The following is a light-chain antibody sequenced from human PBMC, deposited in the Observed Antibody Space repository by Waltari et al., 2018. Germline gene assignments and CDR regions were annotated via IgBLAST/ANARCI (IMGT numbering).Light chain of an antibody. CDR2: DVD. V-gene: IGLV2-14*01. Sequence: QSALTQPASVSGSPGQSITISCTGTSSAVGGYKSVAWYQQYPGTGPKVMIYDVDNRPLGISYRFSGSKSGNTASLTISGLQPEDEADYYCASYTRSNTYVFGTGTTVTVL. CDR3: ASYTRSNTYV. CDR1: SSAVGGYKS. J-gene: IGLJ1*01.